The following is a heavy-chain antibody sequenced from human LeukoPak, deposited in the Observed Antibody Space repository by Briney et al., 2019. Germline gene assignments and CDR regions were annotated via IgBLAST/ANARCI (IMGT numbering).Heavy chain of an antibody. Sequence: PGGSLRLSCAASGFTFSSYEMNWVRQAPGKGLEWVSYISSSGTTIYYADSVKGRFTISRDNAKNSLYLQMNSLRAEDTAVYYCARYAFGAYYYGMDVWGQGTTVTVSS. D-gene: IGHD3-10*01. V-gene: IGHV3-48*03. J-gene: IGHJ6*02. CDR3: ARYAFGAYYYGMDV. CDR1: GFTFSSYE. CDR2: ISSSGTTI.